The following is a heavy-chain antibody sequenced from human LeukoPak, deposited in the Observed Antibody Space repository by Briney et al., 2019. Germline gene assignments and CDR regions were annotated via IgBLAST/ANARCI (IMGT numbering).Heavy chain of an antibody. CDR2: ISSSSSTI. CDR3: ARERNGWHSGPPH. CDR1: GFTFSSYS. D-gene: IGHD6-19*01. V-gene: IGHV3-48*01. J-gene: IGHJ4*02. Sequence: GGSLRLSCAASGFTFSSYSMNWVRQAPGKGLEWVSYISSSSSTIYYADSVKGRFTISRDNAKNSLYLQMNSLRAEDTAVYYCARERNGWHSGPPHWGQGTLVTVSS.